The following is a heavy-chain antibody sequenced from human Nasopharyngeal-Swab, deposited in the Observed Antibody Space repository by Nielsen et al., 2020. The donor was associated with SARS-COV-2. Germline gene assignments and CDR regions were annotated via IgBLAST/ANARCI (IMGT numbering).Heavy chain of an antibody. D-gene: IGHD3-10*01. CDR2: ISGSGGST. CDR3: AKGGAGYYYGSGSYYSY. V-gene: IGHV3-23*01. J-gene: IGHJ4*02. Sequence: VRQAPGKGLEWVSAISGSGGSTYYADSVKGRFTISRDNSKNTLYLQMNSLRAEDTAVYYCAKGGAGYYYGSGSYYSYWGQGTLVTVSS.